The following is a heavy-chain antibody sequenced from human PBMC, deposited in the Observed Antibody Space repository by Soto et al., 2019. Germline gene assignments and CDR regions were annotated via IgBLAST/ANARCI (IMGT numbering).Heavy chain of an antibody. CDR2: IRANDESI. J-gene: IGHJ3*02. V-gene: IGHV3-48*03. CDR1: GFDFSSYE. Sequence: GGSLRLSCLASGFDFSSYEMNWVRQAPGKGLEWVSNIRANDESISYADSVKGRCSVSRDNAKNSLFLEMNSLRVDDTAVYYCARETLRDAIDIWGQGTMVTVSS. CDR3: ARETLRDAIDI.